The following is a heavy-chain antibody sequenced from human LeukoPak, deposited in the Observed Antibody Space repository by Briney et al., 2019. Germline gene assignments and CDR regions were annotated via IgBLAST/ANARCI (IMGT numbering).Heavy chain of an antibody. CDR1: GFTFSSYG. CDR3: ARDNGDIVVVPAAWTFDY. CDR2: ISYDGSNK. Sequence: PGGSLRLSCAASGFTFSSYGMHWVRQAPGKGLEWVAVISYDGSNKYYADSVKGRFTISRDNSKNTLYLQMNSLRAEDTAVYYCARDNGDIVVVPAAWTFDYWGQGTLVTVSS. J-gene: IGHJ4*02. D-gene: IGHD2-2*01. V-gene: IGHV3-30*03.